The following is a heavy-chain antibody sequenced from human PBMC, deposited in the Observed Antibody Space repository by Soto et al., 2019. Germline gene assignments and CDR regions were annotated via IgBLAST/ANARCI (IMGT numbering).Heavy chain of an antibody. Sequence: GGSLRLSCAASGFTFSSYAMHWVRQAPGKGLEWVAVISYDGSNKYYADSVKGRFTISRDNSKNTLYLQMNSLRAEDTAVYYCARVDGYSYGLDYWGQGTLVTVSS. CDR2: ISYDGSNK. CDR3: ARVDGYSYGLDY. J-gene: IGHJ4*02. V-gene: IGHV3-30-3*01. D-gene: IGHD5-18*01. CDR1: GFTFSSYA.